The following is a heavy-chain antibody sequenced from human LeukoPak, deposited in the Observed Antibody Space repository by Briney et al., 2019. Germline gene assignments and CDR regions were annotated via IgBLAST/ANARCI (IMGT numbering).Heavy chain of an antibody. CDR3: ARGLGSSSLGFDY. V-gene: IGHV1-69*05. Sequence: ASVKVSCKIYGDVPNTYAITWVRQAHGQGLEWMGEVIPVVDTTNYAPNFQGRVTITTDESTSTAYMEMTRLTSEDTAVYYCARGLGSSSLGFDYWGQGTLVTVSS. D-gene: IGHD6-6*01. CDR2: VIPVVDTT. CDR1: GDVPNTYA. J-gene: IGHJ4*02.